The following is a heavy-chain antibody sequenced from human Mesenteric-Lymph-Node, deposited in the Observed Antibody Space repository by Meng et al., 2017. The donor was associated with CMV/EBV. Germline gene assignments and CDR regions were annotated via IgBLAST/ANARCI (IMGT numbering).Heavy chain of an antibody. CDR1: CTGYY. CDR3: ARDEYDLSSGYPRFNWFDP. D-gene: IGHD3/OR15-3a*01. Sequence: CTGYYIHWVRQAPGQGLEWMGWINPYSGGTNYAQKFQGRVTMARDTSISTAYMELSSLRSEDTAIYYCARDEYDLSSGYPRFNWFDPWGQGTLVTVSS. J-gene: IGHJ5*02. CDR2: INPYSGGT. V-gene: IGHV1-2*02.